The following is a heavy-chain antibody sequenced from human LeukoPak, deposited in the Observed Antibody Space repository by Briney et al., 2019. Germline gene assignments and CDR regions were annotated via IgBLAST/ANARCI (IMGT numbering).Heavy chain of an antibody. Sequence: PSETLSLTCGVSGYSISSGYFWGWIRQPPGKGLEWIGSIYHSGNTYYKPSLESRVTISVDTSKNQFSLNLNSVTAADTAVYYCARDGIEYNNGWWKFWGQGTLVTVSS. J-gene: IGHJ4*02. D-gene: IGHD6-19*01. V-gene: IGHV4-38-2*02. CDR1: GYSISSGYF. CDR2: IYHSGNT. CDR3: ARDGIEYNNGWWKF.